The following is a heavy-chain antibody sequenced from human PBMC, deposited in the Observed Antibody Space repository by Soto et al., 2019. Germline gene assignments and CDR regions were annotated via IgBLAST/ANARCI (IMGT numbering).Heavy chain of an antibody. CDR3: ARARWYDAFDV. Sequence: SETLSLTCAVSGFFISSGNYWGWIRKPPGKGLEWIGSIFHGGNTYYNPSLKSRATISVDMSKNQFSLKLNSVTAADTAVYYCARARWYDAFDVWGQGTVVTVSS. CDR2: IFHGGNT. D-gene: IGHD2-15*01. J-gene: IGHJ3*01. V-gene: IGHV4-38-2*01. CDR1: GFFISSGNY.